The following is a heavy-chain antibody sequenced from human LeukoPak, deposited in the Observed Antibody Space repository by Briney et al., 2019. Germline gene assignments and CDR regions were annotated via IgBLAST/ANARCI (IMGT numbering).Heavy chain of an antibody. V-gene: IGHV3-23*01. Sequence: PGGSLRLACAASGFTFSSYAMSWVRQAPGKGLEWVSAISGSGGSTYYADSVKGRFTISRDNSKNTLYLQMNSLRSDDTAVYYCARGHNPYYYGSGSYYNRYYHYYYMDVWGKGTTVTISS. CDR3: ARGHNPYYYGSGSYYNRYYHYYYMDV. J-gene: IGHJ6*03. D-gene: IGHD3-10*01. CDR2: ISGSGGST. CDR1: GFTFSSYA.